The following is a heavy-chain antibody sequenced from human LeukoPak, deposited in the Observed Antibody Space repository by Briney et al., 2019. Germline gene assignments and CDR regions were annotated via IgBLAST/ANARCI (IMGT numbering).Heavy chain of an antibody. CDR3: ARIKGYYYYYYMDV. Sequence: GGSLRLSCAASRFTFSTYSMNWVRQAPGKGLEWVSSISSRSTYIYYADSVKGRFTISRDNAKNSPYLQMNSLRAEDTALYYCARIKGYYYYYYMDVWGKGTTVTVSS. V-gene: IGHV3-21*04. J-gene: IGHJ6*03. CDR2: ISSRSTYI. CDR1: RFTFSTYS.